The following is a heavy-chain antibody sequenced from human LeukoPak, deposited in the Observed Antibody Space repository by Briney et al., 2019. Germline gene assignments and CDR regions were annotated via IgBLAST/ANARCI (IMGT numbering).Heavy chain of an antibody. CDR3: ARGDGYNFSDY. J-gene: IGHJ4*02. Sequence: GGSLRLSCAVSGFSVTNNYMSWVRQAPGKGLEWVSVFYVGGATYYADSVKGRFTISRDNSENTLYLQMKSLRAEDTAVYYCARGDGYNFSDYWGQGTLVTVSS. D-gene: IGHD5-24*01. V-gene: IGHV3-53*01. CDR2: FYVGGAT. CDR1: GFSVTNNY.